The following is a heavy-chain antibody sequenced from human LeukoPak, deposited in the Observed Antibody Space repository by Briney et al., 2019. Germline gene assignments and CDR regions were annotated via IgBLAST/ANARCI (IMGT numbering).Heavy chain of an antibody. CDR3: ARGRLWFGELIDY. CDR2: IYYSGST. Sequence: SETLSLTCTVSGGSISSSSYYWSWIRQPPGKGLEWIGYIYYSGSTNYNPSLESRVTISVDTSKNQFSLKLSSVTAADTAVYYCARGRLWFGELIDYWGQGTLVTVSS. J-gene: IGHJ4*02. V-gene: IGHV4-61*01. CDR1: GGSISSSSYY. D-gene: IGHD3-10*01.